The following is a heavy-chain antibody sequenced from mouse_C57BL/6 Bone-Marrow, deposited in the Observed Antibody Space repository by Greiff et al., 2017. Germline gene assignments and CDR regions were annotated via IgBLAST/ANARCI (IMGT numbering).Heavy chain of an antibody. CDR2: ISSGSSTI. CDR3: ARSEDMDY. Sequence: EVKLMESGGGLVKPGGSLKLSCAASGFTFSDYGMHWVRQAPEKGLEWVAYISSGSSTIYYAATVKGRFTISRDNAKNTLFLQMTSLRSEDTAMYYCARSEDMDYWGQGTSVTVSS. CDR1: GFTFSDYG. V-gene: IGHV5-17*01. J-gene: IGHJ4*01.